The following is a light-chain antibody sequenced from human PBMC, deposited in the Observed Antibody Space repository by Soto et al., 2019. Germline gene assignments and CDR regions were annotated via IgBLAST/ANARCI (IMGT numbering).Light chain of an antibody. V-gene: IGLV2-23*01. CDR3: SSYAGSTTFYV. Sequence: QSVLTQPASVSGSPGQSITISCSGTTSDVGTFGLVSWFQQHPGKAPKLMIYEGSKRPAGVSKRFSGSKSGDTASLTISGLQVEDEADYYCSSYAGSTTFYVFGTGTKVTVL. CDR2: EGS. CDR1: TSDVGTFGL. J-gene: IGLJ1*01.